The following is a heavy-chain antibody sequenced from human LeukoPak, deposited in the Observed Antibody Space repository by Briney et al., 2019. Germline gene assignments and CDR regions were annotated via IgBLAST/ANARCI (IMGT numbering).Heavy chain of an antibody. CDR1: GGSISSYY. Sequence: SETLSLTCTVSGGSISSYYWSWIRQPPGKGLEWIGYIYYSGSTNYNPSLKGRVTISVDTSKNQFSLKLSSVTAADTAVYYCARDSPTIFGVVIPNWFDPWGQGTLVTVSS. J-gene: IGHJ5*02. D-gene: IGHD3-3*01. CDR2: IYYSGST. CDR3: ARDSPTIFGVVIPNWFDP. V-gene: IGHV4-59*01.